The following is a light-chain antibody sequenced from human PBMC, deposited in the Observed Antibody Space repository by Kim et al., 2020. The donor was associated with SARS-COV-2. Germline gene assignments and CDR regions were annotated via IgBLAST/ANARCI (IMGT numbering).Light chain of an antibody. V-gene: IGLV3-21*04. CDR1: NIGSKS. CDR2: YDS. CDR3: QMWDSSRV. J-gene: IGLJ3*02. Sequence: VSVAPGKTARITCGGNNIGSKSVHWYQQKPGQAPVLVIYYDSDRPSGIPERFSGSNSGNTATLTISRVEAGDEADYYCQMWDSSRVFGGGTQLTVL.